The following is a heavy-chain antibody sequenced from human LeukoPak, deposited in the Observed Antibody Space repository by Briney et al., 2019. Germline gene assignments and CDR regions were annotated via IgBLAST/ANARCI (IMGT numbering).Heavy chain of an antibody. J-gene: IGHJ4*02. Sequence: ASVKVSYKASGYTFTGYYMHWVRQAPGQGLEWMGWINPNSGGTNYAQKFQGRVTMNRGTSISTAYMELSRLRSDDTAVYYCAREGGLASYNYWGQGTLVTVSS. CDR2: INPNSGGT. D-gene: IGHD3-16*01. V-gene: IGHV1-2*02. CDR3: AREGGLASYNY. CDR1: GYTFTGYY.